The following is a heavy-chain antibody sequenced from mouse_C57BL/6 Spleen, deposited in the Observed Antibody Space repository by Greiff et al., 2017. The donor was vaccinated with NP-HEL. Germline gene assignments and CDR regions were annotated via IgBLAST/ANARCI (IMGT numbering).Heavy chain of an antibody. Sequence: EVMLVESGGDLVKPGGSLKLSCAASGFTFSSYGMSWVRQTPDKRLEWVATISSGGSYPYYPDSVKGRFTISRDNAKNTLYLQMSSLKSEDTAMYYCARSQITTVVATNAMDYWGQGTAVTVSS. V-gene: IGHV5-6*01. CDR3: ARSQITTVVATNAMDY. J-gene: IGHJ4*01. CDR1: GFTFSSYG. CDR2: ISSGGSYP. D-gene: IGHD1-1*01.